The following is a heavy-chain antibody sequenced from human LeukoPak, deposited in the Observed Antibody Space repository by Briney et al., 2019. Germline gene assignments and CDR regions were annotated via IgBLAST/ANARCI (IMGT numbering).Heavy chain of an antibody. D-gene: IGHD3-10*02. CDR1: GFTFLSYE. CDR2: ISSSGSTI. J-gene: IGHJ6*04. Sequence: SGGSRRRSYAASGFTFLSYEMNWVRQAPGYGLQWVSYISSSGSTIYYADSVKGRFTISRDNAKNSLYLQMNSLRAEDTAVYYCAELGITMIGGVWGKGTTVTISS. V-gene: IGHV3-48*03. CDR3: AELGITMIGGV.